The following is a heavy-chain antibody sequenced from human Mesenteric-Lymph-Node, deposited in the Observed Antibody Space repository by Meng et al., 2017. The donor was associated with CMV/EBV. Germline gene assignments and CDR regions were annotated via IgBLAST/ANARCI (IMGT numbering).Heavy chain of an antibody. Sequence: ASVTVSCQTSGYPFSTHIILWVRQATGRGLEWVAWIRTFSGDSSYAQNFEGRVTVNKDTSTNTAYMELRSLSADDAAVYYCVRGEGTEYFDYWGQGTLVTVSS. CDR3: VRGEGTEYFDY. J-gene: IGHJ4*02. D-gene: IGHD1/OR15-1a*01. CDR1: GYPFSTHI. CDR2: IRTFSGDS. V-gene: IGHV1-18*04.